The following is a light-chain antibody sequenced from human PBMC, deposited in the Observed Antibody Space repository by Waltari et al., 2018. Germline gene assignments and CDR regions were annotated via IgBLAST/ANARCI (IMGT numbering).Light chain of an antibody. V-gene: IGLV2-23*02. Sequence: QSALTQPASVSGSPGQSITISCTGASSDFGSYNLFYWYQQHPGKAPKVMIYEVTKRPSGVSDRFSGSRSGNTASLTISGLQPEDEADYYCCSYAGSGTLDVVFGGGTKLTVL. CDR3: CSYAGSGTLDVV. CDR1: SSDFGSYNL. J-gene: IGLJ2*01. CDR2: EVT.